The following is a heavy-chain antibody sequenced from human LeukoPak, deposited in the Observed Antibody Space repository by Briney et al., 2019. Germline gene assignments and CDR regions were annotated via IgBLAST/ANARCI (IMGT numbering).Heavy chain of an antibody. CDR2: ISSSSSYI. CDR1: GFTFSSYS. V-gene: IGHV3-21*01. CDR3: ARDRDGYDDY. J-gene: IGHJ4*02. D-gene: IGHD5-24*01. Sequence: GGSLRLSCAASGFTFSSYSMNGVRQAPGKGVEGVSSISSSSSYIYYADSVKGGFTISRDNAKNSLYLQMNSLRAEDTAVYYCARDRDGYDDYWGQGTLVTVSS.